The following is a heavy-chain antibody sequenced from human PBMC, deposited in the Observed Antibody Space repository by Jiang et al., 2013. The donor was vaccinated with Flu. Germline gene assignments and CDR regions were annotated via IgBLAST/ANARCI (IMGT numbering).Heavy chain of an antibody. J-gene: IGHJ4*02. Sequence: GPGLVKPSETLSLTCTVSGGSISSSSYYWGWIRQPPGKGLEWIGSIYYSGSTYYNPSLKSRVTISVDTSKNQFSLKLSSVTAADTAVYYCARCQGRVLRFLEWLSSPCLIDYWGQGTLVTVSS. CDR3: ARCQGRVLRFLEWLSSPCLIDY. V-gene: IGHV4-39*01. CDR2: IYYSGST. CDR1: GGSISSSSYY. D-gene: IGHD3-3*01.